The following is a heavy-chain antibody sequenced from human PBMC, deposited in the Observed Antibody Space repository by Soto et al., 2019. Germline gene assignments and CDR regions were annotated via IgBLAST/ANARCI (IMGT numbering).Heavy chain of an antibody. V-gene: IGHV1-18*04. J-gene: IGHJ4*02. D-gene: IGHD2-15*01. CDR1: GYTFTSYC. Sequence: ASVKVSCKASGYTFTSYCISWVRQAAGQGREWMGWISAYKCNTNYAQKLQGRGTMTTDTSTSTAYMELRSLRSDDTAVYYCARAPAHRSATATSFDYWGQGTLVTVSS. CDR3: ARAPAHRSATATSFDY. CDR2: ISAYKCNT.